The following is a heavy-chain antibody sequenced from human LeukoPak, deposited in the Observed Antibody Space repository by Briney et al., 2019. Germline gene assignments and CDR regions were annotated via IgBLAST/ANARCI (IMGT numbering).Heavy chain of an antibody. CDR2: INHSGST. CDR1: GGSISSSNW. D-gene: IGHD6-19*01. V-gene: IGHV4-4*02. Sequence: PSGTLSLTCAVSGGSISSSNWRSWVRQPPGKGLEWIGEINHSGSTNYNPSLKSRVTISVDTSQNQFSLKLSSVAAADPAVYYCARDSWYSSGWWIYWGQGTLVTVSS. J-gene: IGHJ4*02. CDR3: ARDSWYSSGWWIY.